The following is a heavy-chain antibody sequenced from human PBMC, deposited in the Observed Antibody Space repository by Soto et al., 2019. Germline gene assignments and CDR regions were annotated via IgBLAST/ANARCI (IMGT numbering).Heavy chain of an antibody. V-gene: IGHV4-30-4*01. CDR2: IYYSWST. J-gene: IGHJ3*02. Sequence: PSETLSLTCTVSVGSISSGVYYLSWIRQPPGKGLEWIGYIYYSWSTYYNPSLKSRVTISLDTSKNQYSLKLSSVTAADTAVYYCARAPPSWVRGVTNDAFDIWGQGTMVTVSS. CDR1: VGSISSGVYY. CDR3: ARAPPSWVRGVTNDAFDI. D-gene: IGHD3-10*01.